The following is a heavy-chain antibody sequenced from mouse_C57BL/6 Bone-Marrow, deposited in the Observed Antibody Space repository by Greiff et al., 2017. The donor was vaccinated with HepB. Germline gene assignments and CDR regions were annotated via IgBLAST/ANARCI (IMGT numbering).Heavy chain of an antibody. CDR2: IDPSDSET. CDR3: ARGSNFPWFAY. Sequence: QVQLQQPGAELVRPGSSVKLSCKASGYTFTGYWMHWVKQRPIQGLEWIGNIDPSDSETHYNQKFKDKATLTVDKSSSTAYMQLSSLTSEDSAVYYCARGSNFPWFAYWGQGTLVTVSA. J-gene: IGHJ3*01. D-gene: IGHD2-5*01. CDR1: GYTFTGYW. V-gene: IGHV1-52*01.